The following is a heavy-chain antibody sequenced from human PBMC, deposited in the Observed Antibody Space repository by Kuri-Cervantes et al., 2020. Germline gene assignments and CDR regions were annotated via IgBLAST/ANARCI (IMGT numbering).Heavy chain of an antibody. V-gene: IGHV4-61*08. CDR1: GGSISRGDYY. CDR3: AGSSGYYFDY. J-gene: IGHJ4*02. CDR2: IYYSGST. D-gene: IGHD3-22*01. Sequence: GSLRLSCTVSGGSISRGDYYWSWIRQPPGKGLEWIGYIYYSGSTNYNPSLKSRVTISVDTSKNQFSLKLSSVTAADTAVYYCAGSSGYYFDYWGQGTLVTVSS.